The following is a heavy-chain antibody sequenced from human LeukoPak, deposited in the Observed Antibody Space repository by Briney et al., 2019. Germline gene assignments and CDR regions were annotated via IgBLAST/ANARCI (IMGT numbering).Heavy chain of an antibody. CDR3: CGYNYDTEAFDV. Sequence: SETLSLTCAVYGGSFYNYYWSWFRQPPEKGLEWIGEIIHNEKANYRPSLKSRLTISLDTSKNQFSLRLSSVIAADTAVYYCCGYNYDTEAFDVWGRGTLVTVSS. V-gene: IGHV4-34*12. J-gene: IGHJ3*01. CDR2: IIHNEKA. CDR1: GGSFYNYY. D-gene: IGHD3-16*01.